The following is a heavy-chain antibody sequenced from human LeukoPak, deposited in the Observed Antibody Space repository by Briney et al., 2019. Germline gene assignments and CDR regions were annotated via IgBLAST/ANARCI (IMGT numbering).Heavy chain of an antibody. CDR3: AKPRGGTYQYYFDY. J-gene: IGHJ4*02. CDR1: GFTFSSYA. V-gene: IGHV3-23*01. D-gene: IGHD1-26*01. Sequence: GGSLRLSCAASGFTFSSYAMTWVRQAPGKGPEWVSHISGSGSGTYYAASVKGRFTISRDNSKNALYLQMNSLRAADTALYYCAKPRGGTYQYYFDYWGQGALVTVSS. CDR2: ISGSGSGT.